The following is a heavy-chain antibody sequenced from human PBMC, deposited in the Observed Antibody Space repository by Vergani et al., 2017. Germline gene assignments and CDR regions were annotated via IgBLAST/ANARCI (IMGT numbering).Heavy chain of an antibody. D-gene: IGHD3-10*01. CDR2: ITPGGST. CDR3: ASTSSISGSYYKGERDY. Sequence: VQLVPSGTEVKKPGASVKIACKTSGYTFTNHHLHLVRQAPGQGLQLMGIITPGGSTDYGPKFQGRATMTRDTSTRTVYMDLTGLRSDDTAMYYCASTSSISGSYYKGERDYWGQGTLVVVSS. V-gene: IGHV1-46*03. CDR1: GYTFTNHH. J-gene: IGHJ4*02.